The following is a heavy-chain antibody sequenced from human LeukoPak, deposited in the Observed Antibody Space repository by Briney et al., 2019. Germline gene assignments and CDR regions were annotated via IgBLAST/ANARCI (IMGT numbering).Heavy chain of an antibody. V-gene: IGHV1-2*02. CDR1: GYTFTGYY. Sequence: ASVKVYCKASGYTFTGYYMHWVRQAPGQGLEWMGWINPNSGGTNYAQKFQGRVTMTTDTSMSTAYMELSRLTSDDTAVYYCARAGGRSWFDPWGQGTLVTVSS. CDR3: ARAGGRSWFDP. J-gene: IGHJ5*02. CDR2: INPNSGGT.